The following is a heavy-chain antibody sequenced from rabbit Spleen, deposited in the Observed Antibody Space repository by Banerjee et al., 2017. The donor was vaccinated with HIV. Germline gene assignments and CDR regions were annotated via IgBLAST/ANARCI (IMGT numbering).Heavy chain of an antibody. D-gene: IGHD8-1*01. Sequence: QLKESGGGLVQPGGSLKLSCKASGFTLSSYYMSWVRQAPGKGLEWIGYIDPVFGSAYYASWVNGRFSISRENTQNTVSLQLNSLTAADTATYFCARDGAGGSYFALWGPGTLVTVS. CDR3: ARDGAGGSYFAL. CDR1: GFTLSSYY. V-gene: IGHV1S7*01. CDR2: IDPVFGSA. J-gene: IGHJ4*01.